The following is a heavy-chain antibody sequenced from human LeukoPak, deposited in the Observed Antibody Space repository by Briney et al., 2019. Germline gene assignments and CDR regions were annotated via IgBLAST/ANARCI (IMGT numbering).Heavy chain of an antibody. J-gene: IGHJ3*01. V-gene: IGHV4-59*08. D-gene: IGHD4-17*01. CDR2: IYYSGST. CDR1: GGSISNYY. Sequence: SETLSLTCTVSGGSISNYYWSWIRQPPEKGLEWIGYIYYSGSTNYNPSLKSRLTISVDTSKNQFSLKLSSVTAADTAVYYCARSYGDYITGAYAFDVWGQGTMVTVSS. CDR3: ARSYGDYITGAYAFDV.